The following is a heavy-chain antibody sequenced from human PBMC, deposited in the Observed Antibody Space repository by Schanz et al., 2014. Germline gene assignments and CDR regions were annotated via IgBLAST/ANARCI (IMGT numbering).Heavy chain of an antibody. CDR2: MSYDGSNK. D-gene: IGHD3-3*01. J-gene: IGHJ4*02. CDR1: GFTFSSYA. Sequence: VQLLESGGGLVQPGESLRLSCAASGFTFSSYAMHWVRQAPGKGLEWVAVMSYDGSNKYYADSVKGRFTISRDNAKNSLYLQMNSLRSEDTAVYYCAKDVDFWSGYYLDDWGQGTLVTVSS. CDR3: AKDVDFWSGYYLDD. V-gene: IGHV3-30-3*01.